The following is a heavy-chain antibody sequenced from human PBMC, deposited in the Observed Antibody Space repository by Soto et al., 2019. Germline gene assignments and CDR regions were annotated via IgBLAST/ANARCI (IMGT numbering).Heavy chain of an antibody. Sequence: GGSVRLSCTASGFTFGDYAMSWFRQAPGKGLEWVGFIRSKAYGGTTEYAASVKGRFTISRDDSKSIAYLQMNSLKTEDTAVYYCTRGCSGGSCYRPYYYYYGMDVWGQGTKVTVSS. J-gene: IGHJ6*02. CDR1: GFTFGDYA. CDR3: TRGCSGGSCYRPYYYYYGMDV. D-gene: IGHD2-15*01. V-gene: IGHV3-49*03. CDR2: IRSKAYGGTT.